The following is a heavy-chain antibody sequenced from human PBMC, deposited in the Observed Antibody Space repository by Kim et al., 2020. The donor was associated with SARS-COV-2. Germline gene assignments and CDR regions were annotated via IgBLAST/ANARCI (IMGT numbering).Heavy chain of an antibody. J-gene: IGHJ6*02. V-gene: IGHV1-3*01. Sequence: ASVKVSCKASGYTFTSYAMHWVRQAPGQRLEWMGWINAGNGNTKYSQKFQGRVTITRDTSASTAYMELSSLRSEDTAVYYCARDQGCCSSTSCYYDHYYYGMDVWGQGTTVTVSS. CDR1: GYTFTSYA. CDR3: ARDQGCCSSTSCYYDHYYYGMDV. CDR2: INAGNGNT. D-gene: IGHD2-2*01.